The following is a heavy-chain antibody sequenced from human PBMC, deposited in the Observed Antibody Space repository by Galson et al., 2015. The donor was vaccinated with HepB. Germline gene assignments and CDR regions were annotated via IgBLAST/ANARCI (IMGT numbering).Heavy chain of an antibody. Sequence: ETLSLTCAVYGGSFSGYYWSWIRQPPGKGLEWIGEINHSGSTNYNPSLKSRVTISVDTSKNQFSLKLSSVTAADTAVYYCASPRGYHNFGYWGQGTLVTVSS. D-gene: IGHD5-18*01. CDR2: INHSGST. CDR1: GGSFSGYY. J-gene: IGHJ4*02. V-gene: IGHV4-34*01. CDR3: ASPRGYHNFGY.